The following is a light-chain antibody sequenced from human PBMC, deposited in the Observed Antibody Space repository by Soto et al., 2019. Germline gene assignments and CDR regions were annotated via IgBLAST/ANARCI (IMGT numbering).Light chain of an antibody. V-gene: IGLV2-14*03. CDR2: DVT. CDR3: SSYATGSTPYV. J-gene: IGLJ1*01. Sequence: QSVLTQPASVSGSPGQSSTISCTGTSSDVGGYNFVSWYQQHPGKAPKLMIYDVTNRPSGVSNRFSGSKSGNTASLTISGLQAEDEADYYCSSYATGSTPYVFGPGTKLTLL. CDR1: SSDVGGYNF.